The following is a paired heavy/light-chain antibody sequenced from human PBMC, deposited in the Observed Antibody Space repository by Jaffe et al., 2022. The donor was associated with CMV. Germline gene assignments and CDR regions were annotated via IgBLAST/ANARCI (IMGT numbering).Light chain of an antibody. CDR3: SSYTSASTWV. CDR1: SSDVGRYNY. Sequence: QSALTQPASVSRSPGQSITISCTGTSSDVGRYNYVSWYQQHPGKAPKLMIYDVSNRPSGVSDRFSGSKSGNTASLTISGLQTEDEADYYCSSYTSASTWVFGGGTKLTVL. V-gene: IGLV2-14*03. CDR2: DVS. J-gene: IGLJ3*02.
Heavy chain of an antibody. D-gene: IGHD6-19*01. CDR2: ISPDSGGT. V-gene: IGHV1-2*02. CDR1: GYTFTGYY. J-gene: IGHJ3*02. Sequence: QVQLVQSGAEVKKPGASVKVSCETSGYTFTGYYIHWVRQAPGQGLDWMGWISPDSGGTTYSQKFQGRVTMTRDTSITTAYIDLNRLTSDDTAVYYCARGGAGSGWSVDAFDIWGQGTRVTVSS. CDR3: ARGGAGSGWSVDAFDI.